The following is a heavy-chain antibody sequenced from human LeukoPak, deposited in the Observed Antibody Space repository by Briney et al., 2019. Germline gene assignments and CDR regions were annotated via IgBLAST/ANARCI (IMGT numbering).Heavy chain of an antibody. Sequence: GGSLRLSCAASGFTFSSYAMSWVRQAPGKGLEWVSLINDSGGNTYYADSVKGRFTISRDNSKNTLFLQMSSLRAEDTAVYYCAKTSAGIRGGYFDYRGHGTLVTVSS. J-gene: IGHJ4*01. V-gene: IGHV3-23*01. CDR1: GFTFSSYA. CDR2: INDSGGNT. D-gene: IGHD3-10*01. CDR3: AKTSAGIRGGYFDY.